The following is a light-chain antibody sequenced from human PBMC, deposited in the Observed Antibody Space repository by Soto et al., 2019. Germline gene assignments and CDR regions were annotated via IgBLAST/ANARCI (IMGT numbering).Light chain of an antibody. J-gene: IGLJ1*01. CDR3: SSYRRGSIYV. V-gene: IGLV2-14*01. CDR1: SSDVGGYNY. CDR2: DVT. Sequence: QSALTQPASVSGSPGQSITVSCTGTSSDVGGYNYVSWYQQHPGKAPRLMIYDVTNRPSGVSNRFSGSKSGNTASLTISGLQGEDEVDYSGSSYRRGSIYVFGTGPKVTV.